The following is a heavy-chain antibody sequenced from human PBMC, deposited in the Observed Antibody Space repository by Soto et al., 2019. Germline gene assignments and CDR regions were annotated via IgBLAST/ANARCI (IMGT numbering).Heavy chain of an antibody. CDR2: IIPIFGTA. V-gene: IGHV1-69*13. D-gene: IGHD2-15*01. J-gene: IGHJ6*02. CDR3: ARPVVTTVNYYYYGMDV. CDR1: GGTFSSYA. Sequence: GASVKVSCKASGGTFSSYAISWVRQAPGQGLEWMGGIIPIFGTANYAQKFQGRVTITADESTSTAYMELSSRRSEDTAVYYCARPVVTTVNYYYYGMDVWGQGTTVTVSS.